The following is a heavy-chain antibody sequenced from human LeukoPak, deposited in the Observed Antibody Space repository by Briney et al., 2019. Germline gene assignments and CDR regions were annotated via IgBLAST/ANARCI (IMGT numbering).Heavy chain of an antibody. CDR3: TTYSSVSFLSDY. CDR2: IKSKTDDGTA. Sequence: GGSLRLSCAASGLTFRNAWMSWVRQAPGKGLEWVGRIKSKTDDGTAEYAVLVKGRFTIAKDDSKNTLFLEMNRLKTEDTAAYYCTTYSSVSFLSDYWGQGTLVTVS. V-gene: IGHV3-15*01. D-gene: IGHD3-22*01. J-gene: IGHJ4*02. CDR1: GLTFRNAW.